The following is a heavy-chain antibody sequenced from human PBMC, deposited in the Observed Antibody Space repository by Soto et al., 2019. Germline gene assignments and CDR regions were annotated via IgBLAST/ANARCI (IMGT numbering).Heavy chain of an antibody. CDR3: ARRATYYYGSGSLYYFDY. Sequence: GESLKISCKGSGYSFTSYWIGWVRQMPGKGLEWMGIIYPGDSDTRYSPSFQGQVTISADKSISTAYLQWSSLKASDTAMYYCARRATYYYGSGSLYYFDYWGQGTLVTVSS. V-gene: IGHV5-51*01. CDR1: GYSFTSYW. CDR2: IYPGDSDT. J-gene: IGHJ4*02. D-gene: IGHD3-10*01.